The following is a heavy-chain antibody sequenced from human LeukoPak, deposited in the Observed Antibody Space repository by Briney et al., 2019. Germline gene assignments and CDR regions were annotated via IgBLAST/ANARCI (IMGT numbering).Heavy chain of an antibody. V-gene: IGHV4-4*07. D-gene: IGHD6-13*01. CDR1: GGSISRYY. CDR2: IYTSGST. Sequence: SETLSLTCTVSGGSISRYYWSWIRQPAGKGLEWIGRIYTSGSTNYNPSLESRVTMSVDTSKNQFSLKLSSVTAADTAVYYCARGTETAAAFDIWGQGTMVTVSS. CDR3: ARGTETAAAFDI. J-gene: IGHJ3*02.